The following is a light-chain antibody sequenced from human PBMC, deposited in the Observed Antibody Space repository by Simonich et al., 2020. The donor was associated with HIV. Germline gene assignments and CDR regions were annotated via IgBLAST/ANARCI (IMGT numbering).Light chain of an antibody. J-gene: IGKJ2*01. CDR1: QSVSSY. Sequence: EIVMTQSPATLSLSPGERATLSCRASQSVSSYLAWYQQKPGQAPRLLIYDASNRATGIPARFSGSGSGTDFTLTISSLQSEDFAVYYCQQYNTWPPAYTFGQGTKLEIK. CDR3: QQYNTWPPAYT. CDR2: DAS. V-gene: IGKV3D-15*01.